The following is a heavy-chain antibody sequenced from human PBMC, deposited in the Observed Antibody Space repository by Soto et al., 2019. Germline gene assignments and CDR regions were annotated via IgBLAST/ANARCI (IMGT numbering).Heavy chain of an antibody. D-gene: IGHD1-26*01. CDR2: ISAYYGNT. V-gene: IGHV1-18*01. J-gene: IGHJ5*02. CDR1: GYSFTSYG. CDR3: ARSVKGWELFNYFDP. Sequence: QVQLVQSGAEVKKPGASVKVSCKASGYSFTSYGISWVRQAPGQGPEWMGGISAYYGNTDYAQKFQGRVTMTTDTSTSTADMELRSLRSDDTAVYYCARSVKGWELFNYFDPWGQGTLGTVSS.